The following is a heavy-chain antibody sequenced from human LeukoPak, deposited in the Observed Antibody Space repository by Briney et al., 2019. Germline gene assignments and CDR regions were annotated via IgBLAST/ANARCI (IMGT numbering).Heavy chain of an antibody. V-gene: IGHV3-9*01. CDR3: ARLGLTYYYGSGSEH. CDR1: GFTFDDYA. Sequence: GGSLRLSCAASGFTFDDYAMPWVRQAPGKGLEWVSGISWNSGSIGYADSVKGRFTISRDNAKNSLYLQMNSLRAEDTAVYYCARLGLTYYYGSGSEHWGQGTLVTVSS. D-gene: IGHD3-10*01. CDR2: ISWNSGSI. J-gene: IGHJ4*02.